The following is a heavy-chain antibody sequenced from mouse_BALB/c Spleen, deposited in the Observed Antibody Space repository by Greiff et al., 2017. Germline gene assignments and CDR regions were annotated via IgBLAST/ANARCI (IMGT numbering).Heavy chain of an antibody. Sequence: QDQLQQPGAELVKPGASVKLSCKASGYTFTSYWMHWVKQRPGQGLEWIGEINPSNGRTNYNEKFKSKATLTVDKSSSTAYMQLSSLTSEDSAVYYCARSGWYAMDYWGQGTSVTVSS. J-gene: IGHJ4*01. V-gene: IGHV1S81*02. D-gene: IGHD2-3*01. CDR1: GYTFTSYW. CDR3: ARSGWYAMDY. CDR2: INPSNGRT.